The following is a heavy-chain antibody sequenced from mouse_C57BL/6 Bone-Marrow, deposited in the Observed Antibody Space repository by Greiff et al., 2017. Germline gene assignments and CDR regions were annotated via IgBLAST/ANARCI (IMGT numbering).Heavy chain of an antibody. CDR2: IYPGSGST. CDR1: GYTFTSYW. Sequence: QVQLQQPGAELVKPGASVKMSCKASGYTFTSYWITWVKQRPGQGLEWIGDIYPGSGSTNYNEKFKSKATLTVDTSSSTAYMQLSSLTSEVSSVYYCARSGSGHGFAYWGQGTLVPVSA. D-gene: IGHD3-2*02. V-gene: IGHV1-55*01. J-gene: IGHJ3*01. CDR3: ARSGSGHGFAY.